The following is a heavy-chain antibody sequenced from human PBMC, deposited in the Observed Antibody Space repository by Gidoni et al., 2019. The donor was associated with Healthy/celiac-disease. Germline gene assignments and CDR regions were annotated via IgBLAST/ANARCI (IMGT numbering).Heavy chain of an antibody. Sequence: QVQLVESGGGVVQPGRSLRLSCAASGFTFSSYGMHWVRQAPGKGLEWVAVISYDGSNKYYADSVKGRFTISRDNSKNTLYLQMNSLRAEDTAVYYCAKEPINLVLMVYAGHDAFDIWGQGTMVTVSS. CDR3: AKEPINLVLMVYAGHDAFDI. V-gene: IGHV3-30*18. CDR2: ISYDGSNK. D-gene: IGHD2-8*01. J-gene: IGHJ3*02. CDR1: GFTFSSYG.